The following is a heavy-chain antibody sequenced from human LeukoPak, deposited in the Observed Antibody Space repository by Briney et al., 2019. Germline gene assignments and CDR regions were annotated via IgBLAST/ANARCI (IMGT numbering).Heavy chain of an antibody. D-gene: IGHD3-22*01. Sequence: SVKVSCKASGGTFSSYAISWVRQAPGQGLEWMGRIIPILGIANYAQKFQGRVTITADKSTSTAYMELSSLRSEDTAVYYCARTYYYDSSGYYLFDYWGQGTLVTVSS. V-gene: IGHV1-69*04. CDR3: ARTYYYDSSGYYLFDY. J-gene: IGHJ4*02. CDR1: GGTFSSYA. CDR2: IIPILGIA.